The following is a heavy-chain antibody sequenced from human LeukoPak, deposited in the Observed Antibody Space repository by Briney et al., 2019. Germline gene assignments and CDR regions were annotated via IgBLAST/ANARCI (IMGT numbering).Heavy chain of an antibody. Sequence: ASVKVSCKASGYTFTIYGISWVRQAPGQGLEWMGWISAYNGNTNYAQKLQGRVTMTTDASTSTAYMELRSLRSDDTAVYYYAREIAAAGTGVWFDPWGQGTLVTVSS. CDR1: GYTFTIYG. CDR3: AREIAAAGTGVWFDP. D-gene: IGHD6-13*01. V-gene: IGHV1-18*01. J-gene: IGHJ5*02. CDR2: ISAYNGNT.